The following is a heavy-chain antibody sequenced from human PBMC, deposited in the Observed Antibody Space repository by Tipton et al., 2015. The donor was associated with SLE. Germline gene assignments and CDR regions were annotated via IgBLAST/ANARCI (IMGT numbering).Heavy chain of an antibody. D-gene: IGHD1-26*01. Sequence: QLVQSGAEVKKPGESLKISCQGSGYSFTNYWIGWVRQMPGKGLEWMGIVYLGDSDTRYSPSFQGQVTMSADKSINTAYLQWSSLKASDTAIYYCASLRDRGTYLGHFDYWGQGTLVTVSS. J-gene: IGHJ4*02. CDR3: ASLRDRGTYLGHFDY. CDR2: VYLGDSDT. V-gene: IGHV5-51*03. CDR1: GYSFTNYW.